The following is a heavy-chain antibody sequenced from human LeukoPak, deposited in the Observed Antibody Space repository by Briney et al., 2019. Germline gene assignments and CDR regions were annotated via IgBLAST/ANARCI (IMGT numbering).Heavy chain of an antibody. CDR1: EFTFSSYW. V-gene: IGHV3-74*03. Sequence: GGSLRPSCVASEFTFSSYWMHWVRQAPGKGLVWVSRINGDGSGTTYADSVKGRFTISRDNAKNTLYLQMNSLRAEDTAVYYCARAPGQNHAFDIWGQGTMVTVSS. CDR2: INGDGSGT. CDR3: ARAPGQNHAFDI. J-gene: IGHJ3*02.